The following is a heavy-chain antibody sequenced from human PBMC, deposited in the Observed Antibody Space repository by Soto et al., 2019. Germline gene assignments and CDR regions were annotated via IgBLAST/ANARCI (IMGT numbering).Heavy chain of an antibody. CDR2: IKQDGSEK. V-gene: IGHV3-7*01. D-gene: IGHD3-10*01. CDR1: GFTFSSYW. J-gene: IGHJ5*02. CDR3: AREGTYYYGSGRPGWFDP. Sequence: EVQLVESGGGLVQPGGSLRLSCAASGFTFSSYWMSWVRQAPGKGLEWVANIKQDGSEKYYVDSVKGRFTISRDNAKNSLYLQMNSLRDEDTAVYYCAREGTYYYGSGRPGWFDPWGQGTLVTVSS.